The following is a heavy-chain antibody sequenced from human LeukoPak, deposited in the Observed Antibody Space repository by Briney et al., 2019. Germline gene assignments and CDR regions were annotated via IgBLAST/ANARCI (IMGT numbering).Heavy chain of an antibody. J-gene: IGHJ3*02. CDR2: ISYDGSNK. V-gene: IGHV3-30*04. CDR1: GFTFSSYA. CDR3: ARDQEGIAFDI. Sequence: GGSLRLSCAASGFTFSSYAMHWVRQAPGKGLEWVAVISYDGSNKYYADSVKGRFTISRDNSKNTLYLQMNSLRAEDTAVYYCARDQEGIAFDIWGQGTMVTVSS. D-gene: IGHD6-13*01.